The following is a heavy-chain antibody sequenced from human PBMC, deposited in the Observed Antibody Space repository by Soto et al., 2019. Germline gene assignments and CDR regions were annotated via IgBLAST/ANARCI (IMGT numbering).Heavy chain of an antibody. Sequence: GASVKVSCKASGYTFTSYGISWVRQAPGQGLEWMGWMSPNSGNTGYAQKFQGRVTMTRNTSISTAYMELSSLRSEDTAVYYCARTLYGDNVDYWGQGTLVTVPS. D-gene: IGHD4-17*01. J-gene: IGHJ4*02. CDR2: MSPNSGNT. V-gene: IGHV1-8*02. CDR3: ARTLYGDNVDY. CDR1: GYTFTSYG.